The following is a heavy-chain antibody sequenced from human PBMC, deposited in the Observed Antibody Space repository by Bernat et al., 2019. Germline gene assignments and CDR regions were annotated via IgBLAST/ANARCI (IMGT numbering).Heavy chain of an antibody. Sequence: QVQLVESGGGVVQPGRSLRLSCAASGFTFSSYAMHWVRQAPGKGLEWVAVIRYDGSNKYYADSVKGRFTISRDNSKNTLYLQMNSLRAEDTAVYYCAKDMRTVDIVATIPLGNYWGQGTLVTVSS. D-gene: IGHD5-12*01. CDR2: IRYDGSNK. CDR1: GFTFSSYA. J-gene: IGHJ4*02. CDR3: AKDMRTVDIVATIPLGNY. V-gene: IGHV3-30*02.